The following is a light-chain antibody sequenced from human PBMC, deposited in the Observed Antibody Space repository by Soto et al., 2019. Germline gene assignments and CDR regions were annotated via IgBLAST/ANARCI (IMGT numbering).Light chain of an antibody. Sequence: EIVMTRSPATLSVYPVERVTLSCRASQNIISNFAWYQQKPGQDHTMLIYGGYTRATGITARFSGSGSGTEFTLTISSMQYEDFAVYYCQKYNSWQITGGKGNRVAIK. J-gene: IGKJ5*01. CDR1: QNIISN. V-gene: IGKV3-15*01. CDR2: GGY. CDR3: QKYNSWQIT.